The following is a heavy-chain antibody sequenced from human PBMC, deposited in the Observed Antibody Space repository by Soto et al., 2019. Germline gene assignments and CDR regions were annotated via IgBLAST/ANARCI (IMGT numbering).Heavy chain of an antibody. V-gene: IGHV3-64D*08. CDR2: ITTNGGST. J-gene: IGHJ6*02. Sequence: GGSLRLSCSASTFTFSAYPLHWVRQAPGKGLEYVSTITTNGGSTYYAASVKGRFTISRDNSKNTLYLQMSSLRGEDTAVYYCALVKSAYYGMDVWGQGTTVTVSS. D-gene: IGHD2-15*01. CDR3: ALVKSAYYGMDV. CDR1: TFTFSAYP.